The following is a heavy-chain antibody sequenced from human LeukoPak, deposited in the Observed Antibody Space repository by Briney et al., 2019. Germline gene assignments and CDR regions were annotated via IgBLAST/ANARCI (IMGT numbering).Heavy chain of an antibody. D-gene: IGHD1-1*01. CDR1: GFTFKTYA. CDR3: ARERWNEYYYYYGMDV. J-gene: IGHJ6*02. V-gene: IGHV3-23*01. CDR2: MSGSGSST. Sequence: GGSLRLSCAASGFTFKTYAMNWVRQVPGKGPEWVSSMSGSGSSTDYADSVKGRFTISRHNSKNTLYLQMNSLRAEDTAVYYCARERWNEYYYYYGMDVWGQGTTVTVSS.